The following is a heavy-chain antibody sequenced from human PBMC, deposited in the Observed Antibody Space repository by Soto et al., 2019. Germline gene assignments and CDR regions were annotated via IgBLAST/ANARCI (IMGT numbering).Heavy chain of an antibody. CDR2: IKQDGSEK. J-gene: IGHJ4*02. V-gene: IGHV3-7*01. Sequence: GSLRLSCAASGFTFSSYWMSWVRQAPGKGLEWVANIKQDGSEKYYVDSVKGRFTISRDNAKNSLYLQMNSLRAEDTAVYYCARGARSDIVVVPAAISDYWGQGTLVTVSS. CDR1: GFTFSSYW. CDR3: ARGARSDIVVVPAAISDY. D-gene: IGHD2-2*02.